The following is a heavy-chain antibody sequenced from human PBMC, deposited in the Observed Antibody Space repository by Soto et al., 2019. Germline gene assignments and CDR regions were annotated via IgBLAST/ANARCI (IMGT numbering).Heavy chain of an antibody. V-gene: IGHV1-18*01. J-gene: IGHJ5*02. CDR2: VSGENTHT. CDR3: ARNRPGISMIREVKTYNWFDA. D-gene: IGHD3-10*01. Sequence: ASVKVSCKAPDYSFSSFGVSWVRQAPGQGLEWMGWVSGENTHTNYAQKFQGRVTMTTDTSTGTAYMELRSLRSDDTAVYYCARNRPGISMIREVKTYNWFDAWGQGILVTVSS. CDR1: DYSFSSFG.